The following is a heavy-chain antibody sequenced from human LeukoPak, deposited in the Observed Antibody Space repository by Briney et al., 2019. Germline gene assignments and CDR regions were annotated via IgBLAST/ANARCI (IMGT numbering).Heavy chain of an antibody. V-gene: IGHV1-18*01. CDR1: GYTFTSYG. D-gene: IGHD2-15*01. J-gene: IGHJ5*02. CDR3: ARDRVRYCSGGSCRGNWFDP. Sequence: ASVKVSCKASGYTFTSYGISWVRQAPGQGLEWRGWISAYNGNTNYAQKLQGRVTMTTDTSTSTAYMELRSLRSDDTAVYYCARDRVRYCSGGSCRGNWFDPWGQGTLVTVSS. CDR2: ISAYNGNT.